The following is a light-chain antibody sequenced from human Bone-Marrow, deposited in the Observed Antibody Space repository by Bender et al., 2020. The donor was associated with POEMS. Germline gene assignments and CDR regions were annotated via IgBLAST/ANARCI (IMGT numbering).Light chain of an antibody. J-gene: IGLJ3*02. V-gene: IGLV2-23*02. Sequence: QSALTQPASVSGSPGQSITISCAGTSSDVGSYDLVSWYQQHPGKAPKLMIYEVNKRPSGVSYRFSGSKSGNTASLTISGLQAEDEANYYCQSYDSSLSASRVFGGGTKLTVL. CDR2: EVN. CDR3: QSYDSSLSASRV. CDR1: SSDVGSYDL.